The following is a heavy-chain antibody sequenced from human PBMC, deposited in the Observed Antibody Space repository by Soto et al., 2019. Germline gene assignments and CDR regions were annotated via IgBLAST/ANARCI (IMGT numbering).Heavy chain of an antibody. V-gene: IGHV3-15*01. J-gene: IGHJ4*02. D-gene: IGHD2-15*01. CDR2: IKSKTDGRTT. CDR1: GFTFSNAW. Sequence: GGSLRLSCAASGFTFSNAWMSWVRQAPGKGLEWVGRIKSKTDGRTTDYAAPVKGRFTISRDDSKNTLYLQMNSLKTEDTAVYYCTTDGIAINCSGGSCYYSDYFDYWGQGTLVTVSS. CDR3: TTDGIAINCSGGSCYYSDYFDY.